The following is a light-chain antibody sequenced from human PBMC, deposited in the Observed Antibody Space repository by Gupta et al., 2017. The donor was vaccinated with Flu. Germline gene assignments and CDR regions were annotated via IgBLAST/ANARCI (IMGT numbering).Light chain of an antibody. J-gene: IGKJ5*01. V-gene: IGKV3-11*01. CDR3: QQRSDWPSIT. CDR2: DAS. Sequence: EIVLTQSPATLSLSPGERATLSCRASQSVSSYLAWYQQKPGQAPRLLIYDASNRATGIPARFSGSGSGTDFTLTISSLEPTDFAVYYCQQRSDWPSITFGQGTRLEIK. CDR1: QSVSSY.